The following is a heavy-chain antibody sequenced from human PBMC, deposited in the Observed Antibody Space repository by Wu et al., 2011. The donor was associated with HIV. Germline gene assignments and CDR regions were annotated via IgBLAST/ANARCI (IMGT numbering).Heavy chain of an antibody. CDR3: AGETGFTLLQEHL. CDR1: LHLYQLW. J-gene: IGHJ6*01. Sequence: QVQLVQSGAEVKKPGGLSEGLLQGFWLHLYQLWYQLGATGPGQGLEWMGWISAYNGDTNYAHNLQGRVTMTTDTSTGTVYMELRSLRSDDTAVYYCAGETGFTLLQEHLWG. D-gene: IGHD7-27*01. CDR2: ISAYNGDT. V-gene: IGHV1-18*01.